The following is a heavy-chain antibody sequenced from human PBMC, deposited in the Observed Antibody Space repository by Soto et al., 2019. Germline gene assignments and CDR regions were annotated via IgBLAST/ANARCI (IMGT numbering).Heavy chain of an antibody. D-gene: IGHD2-15*01. CDR2: ISYDGSNK. Sequence: GGSLRLSCAASGFTFSSYGMHWVRQAPGKGLEWVAVISYDGSNKYYADSVKGRFTISRDNSKNTLYLQMNSLRAEDTAVYYCASPMGYCSGGRCYEDYYYYGMDVWGQGTTVTVSS. J-gene: IGHJ6*02. CDR3: ASPMGYCSGGRCYEDYYYYGMDV. CDR1: GFTFSSYG. V-gene: IGHV3-30*03.